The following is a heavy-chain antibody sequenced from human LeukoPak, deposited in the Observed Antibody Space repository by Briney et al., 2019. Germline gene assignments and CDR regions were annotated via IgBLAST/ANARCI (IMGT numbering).Heavy chain of an antibody. CDR2: ISGSDGST. CDR1: GFTFSSYA. V-gene: IGHV3-23*01. J-gene: IGHJ6*02. CDR3: AKMMVITTCYGMDV. Sequence: PGGSLRLSCAASGFTFSSYAMSWVRQAPGKGLEWVSAISGSDGSTYYADSVKGRFTISRDNSKNTLYLQMNSLRAEDTAVYYCAKMMVITTCYGMDVWGQGTTVTVSS. D-gene: IGHD3-22*01.